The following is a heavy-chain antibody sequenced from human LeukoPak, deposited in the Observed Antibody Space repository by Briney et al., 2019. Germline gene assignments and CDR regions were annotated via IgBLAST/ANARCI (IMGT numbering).Heavy chain of an antibody. CDR1: GFTFSSYS. J-gene: IGHJ4*02. Sequence: GGSLRLSCAASGFTFSSYSMNWVRQAPGKGLEWVSSISSNSSYIYYADSVKGRFTISRDNAKNSLYLQMNSLRAEDTAVYYCAKTYYYDSSSVDWGQGTLVTVSS. V-gene: IGHV3-21*01. D-gene: IGHD3-22*01. CDR2: ISSNSSYI. CDR3: AKTYYYDSSSVD.